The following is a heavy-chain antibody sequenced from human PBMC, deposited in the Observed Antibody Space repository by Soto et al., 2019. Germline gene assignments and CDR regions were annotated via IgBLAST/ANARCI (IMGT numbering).Heavy chain of an antibody. CDR2: MLYSGTT. CDR1: GGSISSSSFY. D-gene: IGHD1-20*01. J-gene: IGHJ5*02. Sequence: SETLSLTCTVSGGSISSSSFYWGWIRQPPGKGLEWIGSMLYSGTTYYNPPLKSRVTMSADTSKNEFSLKLNSVTAAVTAVYYCFRYQLINRWFAPWGKGTLVTVSS. CDR3: FRYQLINRWFAP. V-gene: IGHV4-39*01.